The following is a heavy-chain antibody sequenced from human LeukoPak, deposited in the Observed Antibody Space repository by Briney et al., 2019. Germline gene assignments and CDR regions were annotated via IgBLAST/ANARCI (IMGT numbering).Heavy chain of an antibody. CDR1: GFTFSSYS. J-gene: IGHJ4*02. CDR3: ARGIAEVLDEMEYFDY. CDR2: ISSSSSYI. V-gene: IGHV3-21*01. Sequence: GGSLRLSCAASGFTFSSYSMNWVRQAPGKGLEWVSSISSSSSYIYYADSVKGRFTISRDNAKNSLYLQMNSLRAEDTAVCYCARGIAEVLDEMEYFDYWGQGTLVTVSS. D-gene: IGHD6-13*01.